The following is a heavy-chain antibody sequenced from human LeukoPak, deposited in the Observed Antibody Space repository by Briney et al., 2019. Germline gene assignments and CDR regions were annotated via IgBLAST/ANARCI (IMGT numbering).Heavy chain of an antibody. CDR2: INHSGST. Sequence: KPSAPLSLTCAVYGGSFSGYYWSWIRQPPGKGLEWIGEINHSGSTNYNPSLKSRVTISVDTSKNQFSLKLSSVTAADTAVYYCARGRWFTRVRGASQAGRHWFDPWGQGTLVTVSS. CDR1: GGSFSGYY. J-gene: IGHJ5*02. CDR3: ARGRWFTRVRGASQAGRHWFDP. D-gene: IGHD3-10*01. V-gene: IGHV4-34*01.